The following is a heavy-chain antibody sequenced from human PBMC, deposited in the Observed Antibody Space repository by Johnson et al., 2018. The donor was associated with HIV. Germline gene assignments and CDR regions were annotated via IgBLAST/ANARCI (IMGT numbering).Heavy chain of an antibody. CDR3: AREGADVSRALDV. Sequence: QVQLVESGGGLVKPGGSLRLSCAASEFTFSNYGMHWVRQAPGKGLEWVAVISYDAGNKYYADSVKGRFIVSRDNAKNSLYLQMNTVRVDDSAVYYCAREGADVSRALDVWGQGTVVTVSS. CDR1: EFTFSNYG. V-gene: IGHV3-30*03. J-gene: IGHJ3*01. D-gene: IGHD3-16*01. CDR2: ISYDAGNK.